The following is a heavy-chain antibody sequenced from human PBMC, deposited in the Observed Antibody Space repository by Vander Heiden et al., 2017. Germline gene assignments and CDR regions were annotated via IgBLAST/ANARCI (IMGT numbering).Heavy chain of an antibody. Sequence: QVQLVESGGGVVQPGRSLRLSCAASGFTFSSYGMHWGRQFPGKGLEWVAVITFDGTSKYHADSVEGRFTISRDNSKNTLYLQMNSLRIEDTAVYYCANSQGYYYGMDVWGQGTTVTVSS. CDR2: ITFDGTSK. CDR1: GFTFSSYG. J-gene: IGHJ6*02. CDR3: ANSQGYYYGMDV. V-gene: IGHV3-30*18.